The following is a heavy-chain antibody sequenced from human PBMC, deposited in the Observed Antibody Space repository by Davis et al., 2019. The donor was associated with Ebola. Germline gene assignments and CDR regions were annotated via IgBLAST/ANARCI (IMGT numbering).Heavy chain of an antibody. D-gene: IGHD4-17*01. J-gene: IGHJ5*02. CDR1: GGSISSGGYY. V-gene: IGHV4-31*03. CDR3: ARAPPPTNDYGDYDNWFDP. Sequence: PSETLSLTCTVSGGSISSGGYYWSWIRQHPGKGLEWIGYIYYSGSTYYNPSLKSRVTISVDTSKNQFSLKLSSVTAADTAVYYCARAPPPTNDYGDYDNWFDPWGQGTLVTVSS. CDR2: IYYSGST.